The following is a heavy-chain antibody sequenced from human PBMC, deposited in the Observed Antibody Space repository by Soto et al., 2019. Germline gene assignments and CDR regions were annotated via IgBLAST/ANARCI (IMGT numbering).Heavy chain of an antibody. D-gene: IGHD3-10*01. Sequence: GASVKVSCKASGGTFSSYAISWVRQAPGQGLEWMGGIIPIFGTANYAQKFQGRVTITADESTSTAYMELSSLRSEDTAVYYCASWDGSGRYYIPDYYFDYWGQGTLVTVYS. CDR3: ASWDGSGRYYIPDYYFDY. CDR1: GGTFSSYA. J-gene: IGHJ4*02. V-gene: IGHV1-69*13. CDR2: IIPIFGTA.